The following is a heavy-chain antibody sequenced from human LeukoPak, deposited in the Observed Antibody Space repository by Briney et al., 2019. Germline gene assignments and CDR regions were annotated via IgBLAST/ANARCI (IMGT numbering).Heavy chain of an antibody. Sequence: GASVKVSCKASGYTFTNYGFSWVRRAPGQGLEWMGWISAYNGNTNYAQNFQDRVTMTTDTSTTTAYMGLRSLRSDDTAVYYCPRHTYSSSSSFNFWGQGTLVTVSS. J-gene: IGHJ4*02. D-gene: IGHD6-6*01. V-gene: IGHV1-18*01. CDR1: GYTFTNYG. CDR2: ISAYNGNT. CDR3: PRHTYSSSSSFNF.